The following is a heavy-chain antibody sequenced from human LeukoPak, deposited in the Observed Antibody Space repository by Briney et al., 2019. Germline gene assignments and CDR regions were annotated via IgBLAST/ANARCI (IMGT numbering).Heavy chain of an antibody. Sequence: GESLKISCKGSGYSFIHFWIGWVRQMPGKGLEWMGIIYPGDSDTRYSPSFQGQVTISADKSVSTAYLQWSSLKASDTAMYYCARHWGISGGYDFDAFDIWGQGTMVTVSS. CDR1: GYSFIHFW. D-gene: IGHD5-12*01. V-gene: IGHV5-51*01. CDR3: ARHWGISGGYDFDAFDI. CDR2: IYPGDSDT. J-gene: IGHJ3*02.